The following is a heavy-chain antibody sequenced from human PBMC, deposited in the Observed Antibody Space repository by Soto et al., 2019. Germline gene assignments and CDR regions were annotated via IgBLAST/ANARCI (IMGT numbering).Heavy chain of an antibody. CDR2: VHYSGST. CDR1: GDSLSSYY. D-gene: IGHD4-17*01. V-gene: IGHV4-59*01. Sequence: QVQLQESGPGVVKPSETLSVTCSVSGDSLSSYYWSWIRQPPGKELEWIGYVHYSGSTKYNPSLKSRVTMSIDTSKNQFSLQLSSVTAADTAVYYYERFPPVLTVITGFDPWGQGTLVAVSS. J-gene: IGHJ5*02. CDR3: ERFPPVLTVITGFDP.